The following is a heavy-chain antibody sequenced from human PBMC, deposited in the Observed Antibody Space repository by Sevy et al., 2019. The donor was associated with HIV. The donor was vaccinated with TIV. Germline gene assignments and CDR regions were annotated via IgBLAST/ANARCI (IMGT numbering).Heavy chain of an antibody. CDR2: MTFDGSNK. Sequence: GGSLRLSCKATGFSLINYAIHWVRQAPGKGLEWVAVMTFDGSNKYYADSVKGRFTMSRDTSTNTVYLQMNSLRADDTALYSCAKVLNSQINTDDTFDIWGLGTMVTVSS. J-gene: IGHJ3*02. D-gene: IGHD3-9*01. CDR1: GFSLINYA. CDR3: AKVLNSQINTDDTFDI. V-gene: IGHV3-33*03.